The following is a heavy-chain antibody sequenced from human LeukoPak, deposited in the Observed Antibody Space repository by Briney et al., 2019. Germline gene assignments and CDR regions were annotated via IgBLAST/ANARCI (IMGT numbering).Heavy chain of an antibody. Sequence: GGSLRLSCAASGFTFSSYAMSWVRQAPGKGLEWVSAISGSGGSTYYADSVKGRFTISRDNSKNTLYLQMNSLRAEDTAVYYCARVNVRGVRSSWYYYMDVWGKGTTVTISS. J-gene: IGHJ6*03. CDR2: ISGSGGST. CDR3: ARVNVRGVRSSWYYYMDV. D-gene: IGHD3-10*01. V-gene: IGHV3-23*01. CDR1: GFTFSSYA.